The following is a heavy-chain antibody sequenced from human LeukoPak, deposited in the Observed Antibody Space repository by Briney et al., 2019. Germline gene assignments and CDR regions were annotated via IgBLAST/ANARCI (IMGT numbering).Heavy chain of an antibody. D-gene: IGHD3-3*01. CDR1: GYTFTSYA. Sequence: ASVKVSCKASGYTFTSYAMHWVRQAPGQRLEWMGWINAGNGNTKYSQKFQERVTITRDMSTSTAYMELSSLRSEDTAVYYCAAAVDDFWSGYDYWGQGTLVTVSS. CDR2: INAGNGNT. J-gene: IGHJ4*02. V-gene: IGHV1-3*01. CDR3: AAAVDDFWSGYDY.